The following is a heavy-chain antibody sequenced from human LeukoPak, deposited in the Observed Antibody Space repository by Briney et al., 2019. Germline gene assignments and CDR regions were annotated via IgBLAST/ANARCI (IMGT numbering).Heavy chain of an antibody. CDR1: GYTFTSYG. J-gene: IGHJ4*02. V-gene: IGHV1-2*06. Sequence: ASVKVSCKASGYTFTSYGISWVRQAPGQGLEWMGRINPNSGGTNYAQKFQGRVTMTRDTSISTAYMELSRLRSDDTAVYYCARAVSRIAVAGTGYWGQGTLVTVSS. CDR3: ARAVSRIAVAGTGY. CDR2: INPNSGGT. D-gene: IGHD6-19*01.